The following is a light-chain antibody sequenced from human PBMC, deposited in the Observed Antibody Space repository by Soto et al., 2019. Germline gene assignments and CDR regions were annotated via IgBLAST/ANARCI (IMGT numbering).Light chain of an antibody. Sequence: DIQLTQSPSFLSASVGYRVTITCRASQDISSYLAWYQQRPGKVPRFLTHAASTLQSGVPSRFSATGSGTAFTLTISSLQPEDFATYYCQQLNSFPRTFGQGTKVEV. CDR1: QDISSY. CDR3: QQLNSFPRT. V-gene: IGKV1-9*01. J-gene: IGKJ1*01. CDR2: AAS.